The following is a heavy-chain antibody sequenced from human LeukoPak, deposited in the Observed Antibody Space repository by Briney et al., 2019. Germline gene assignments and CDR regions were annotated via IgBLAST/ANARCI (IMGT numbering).Heavy chain of an antibody. Sequence: ASVKVSCKASGYTFTSYYMHWVRQAPGQGLEWMGGIIPIFGTANYAQKFQGRVTITTDESTSTAYMELSSLRSEDTAVYYCARGGQQLAYYYYMDVWGKGTTVTVSS. CDR2: IIPIFGTA. J-gene: IGHJ6*03. CDR3: ARGGQQLAYYYYMDV. CDR1: GYTFTSYY. D-gene: IGHD6-13*01. V-gene: IGHV1-69*05.